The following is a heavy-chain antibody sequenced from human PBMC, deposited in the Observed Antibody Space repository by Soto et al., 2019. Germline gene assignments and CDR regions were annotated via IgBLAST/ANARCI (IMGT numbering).Heavy chain of an antibody. J-gene: IGHJ4*02. V-gene: IGHV3-30*18. D-gene: IGHD3-16*01. CDR2: LSYDGSDK. CDR1: GFTFSSYG. CDR3: AKVGPRIMIQFGGAFDY. Sequence: QVQLVESGGGVVQPGRSLRLSCAASGFTFSSYGMHWVRQAQGKGLEWVAVLSYDGSDKYYADSVKGRFTIYRDNSKNTLYLQMNCLRAEDTAVYYCAKVGPRIMIQFGGAFDYWGQGTLVTVSS.